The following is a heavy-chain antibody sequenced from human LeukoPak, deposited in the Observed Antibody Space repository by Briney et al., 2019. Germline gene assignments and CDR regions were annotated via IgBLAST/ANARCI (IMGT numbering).Heavy chain of an antibody. CDR1: GDSISSGDYY. CDR2: ISSSGST. Sequence: SETLSLTCTVSGDSISSGDYYWRWIRQPAGKGLEWIGRISSSGSTNYNPSLKSRVTISVDTSKNQFSLKLSSVTAADTAVYFCARGPYSYDSSGAFDIWGQGTMVAVSS. J-gene: IGHJ3*02. V-gene: IGHV4-61*02. CDR3: ARGPYSYDSSGAFDI. D-gene: IGHD3-22*01.